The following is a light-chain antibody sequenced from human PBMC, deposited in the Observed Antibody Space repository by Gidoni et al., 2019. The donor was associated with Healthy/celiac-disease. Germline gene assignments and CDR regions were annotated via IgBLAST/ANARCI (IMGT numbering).Light chain of an antibody. CDR1: QSVLYSSNNKNY. CDR2: WAS. J-gene: IGKJ2*01. Sequence: DIVMTQSPDSLAVSLGERATINCKSSQSVLYSSNNKNYLAWYQQKPGQPPKLLIYWASTRESGVPDRVSGSESGTDFTLTISSLQAEDVAVYYCQQYYSTPVTFGQGTKLEIK. V-gene: IGKV4-1*01. CDR3: QQYYSTPVT.